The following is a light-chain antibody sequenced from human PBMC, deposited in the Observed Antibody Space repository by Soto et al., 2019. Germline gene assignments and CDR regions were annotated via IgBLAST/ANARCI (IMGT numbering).Light chain of an antibody. CDR3: CSYAGSSTSRV. J-gene: IGLJ3*02. CDR1: SSDVGSYNL. Sequence: QSAPTQPASVSGSPGQSITISCTGTSSDVGSYNLVSWYQQHPGKAPKLMIYEVSKRPSGVSNRFSGSKSGNTASLTISGLQAEDEADYYCCSYAGSSTSRVFGGGTKVTVL. CDR2: EVS. V-gene: IGLV2-23*02.